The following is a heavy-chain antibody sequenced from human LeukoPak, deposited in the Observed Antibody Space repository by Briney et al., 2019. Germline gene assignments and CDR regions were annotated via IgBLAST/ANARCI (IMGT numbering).Heavy chain of an antibody. D-gene: IGHD1-26*01. CDR1: GFTFSTYW. Sequence: PGGSLRLSCAASGFTFSTYWMHWVRQAPGEGLVRVSRIHTDGSSTSYADSVKGRFTISRDNAKNTLYLQMNSLRAEDTAVYYCARVGGSPYFDYWGQGTLVTVSS. V-gene: IGHV3-74*01. J-gene: IGHJ4*02. CDR3: ARVGGSPYFDY. CDR2: IHTDGSST.